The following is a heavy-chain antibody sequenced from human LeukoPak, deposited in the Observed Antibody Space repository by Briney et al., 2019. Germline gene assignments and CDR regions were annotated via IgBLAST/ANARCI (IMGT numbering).Heavy chain of an antibody. J-gene: IGHJ3*02. CDR3: SSSPIRGLDAFDI. CDR1: GGSFSGYY. Sequence: SETLSLTCAVYGGSFSGYYWSWIRQPPGKGLEWIGEINHSGSTNYNPSLKSRVTISVDTSKNQFSLKLSSVTAADTAVYYCSSSPIRGLDAFDIWGQGTMVTVSS. D-gene: IGHD3-10*01. V-gene: IGHV4-34*01. CDR2: INHSGST.